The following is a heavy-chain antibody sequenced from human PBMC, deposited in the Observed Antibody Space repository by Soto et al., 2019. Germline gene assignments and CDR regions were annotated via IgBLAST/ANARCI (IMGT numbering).Heavy chain of an antibody. CDR3: ARGSYDFWSGFRLYYYYGMDV. V-gene: IGHV1-2*04. D-gene: IGHD3-3*01. CDR2: INPNSGGT. J-gene: IGHJ6*02. Sequence: ASVKVSFKASGYSFTGYYMHWVRQAPGQGLEWMGWINPNSGGTNYAQKFQGWVTMTRDTSISTAYMELSRLRSDDTAVYYCARGSYDFWSGFRLYYYYGMDVWGQGTTVTVSS. CDR1: GYSFTGYY.